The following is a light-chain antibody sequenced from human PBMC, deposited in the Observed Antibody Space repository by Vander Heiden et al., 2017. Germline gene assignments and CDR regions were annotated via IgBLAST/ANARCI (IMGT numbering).Light chain of an antibody. V-gene: IGLV10-54*04. CDR2: RDY. Sequence: QAGLTQPPSVSKDLRQTATLTCTGNNNNVGFQGAAWLQHHQGHPPGLLSYRDYNRPSGISERFSASRSGSTASLTITGLQPEDEADYYCSAWDSSLNAVVFGGGTKLTVL. J-gene: IGLJ2*01. CDR1: NNNVGFQG. CDR3: SAWDSSLNAVV.